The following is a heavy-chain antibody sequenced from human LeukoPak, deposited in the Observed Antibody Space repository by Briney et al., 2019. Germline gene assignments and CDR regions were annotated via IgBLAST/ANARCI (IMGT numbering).Heavy chain of an antibody. J-gene: IGHJ4*02. CDR1: GFTFSSYA. CDR2: ISSSSSTI. Sequence: GGSLRLSCAASGFTFSSYAMSWVRQAPGKGLEWVSYISSSSSTIYYADSVKGRFTISRDNAKNSLYLQMNSLRAEDTAVYYCARGSTYDYWGQGTLVTVSS. V-gene: IGHV3-48*01. CDR3: ARGSTYDY. D-gene: IGHD1-26*01.